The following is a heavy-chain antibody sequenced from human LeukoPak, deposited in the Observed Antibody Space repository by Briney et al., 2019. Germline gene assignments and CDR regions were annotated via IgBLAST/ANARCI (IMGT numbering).Heavy chain of an antibody. J-gene: IGHJ5*02. CDR2: IYYSGST. V-gene: IGHV4-34*01. D-gene: IGHD3-22*01. CDR3: ARMIPIYYYDSSGPNWFDP. CDR1: GGSFSGYY. Sequence: SETLSLTCGVYGGSFSGYYWSWIRQPPGKGLEWIGSIYYSGSTYYNPSLKSRVTISVDTSKNQFSLKLSSVTAADTAVYYCARMIPIYYYDSSGPNWFDPWGQGTLVTVSS.